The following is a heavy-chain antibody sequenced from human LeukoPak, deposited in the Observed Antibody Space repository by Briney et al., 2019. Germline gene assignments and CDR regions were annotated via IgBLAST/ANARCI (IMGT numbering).Heavy chain of an antibody. V-gene: IGHV3-23*01. J-gene: IGHJ4*02. CDR1: GFTFSSYA. D-gene: IGHD3-10*01. CDR3: AREGMYYYGSGSYYNEYYFDY. CDR2: ISGGGGGT. Sequence: GGSLRLSCAASGFTFSSYAMSWVRQAPEKGLEWVSTISGGGGGTYYADSVKGRLIISRDNSKNTLYLQMNSLRAEDTAVYYCAREGMYYYGSGSYYNEYYFDYWGQGTLVTVSS.